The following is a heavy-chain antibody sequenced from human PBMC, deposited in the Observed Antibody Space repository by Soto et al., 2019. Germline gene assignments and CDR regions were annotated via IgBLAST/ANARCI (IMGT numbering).Heavy chain of an antibody. CDR1: GYTLTSYY. CDR3: ARDVQSHFDY. Sequence: ASVKVSCKASGYTLTSYYMHWVRQAPGQGLEWMGIINPSGGSTSYAQKFQGRVTMTRDTSTSTLYMELSSLRSEDTAVYYCARDVQSHFDYWGQGTLVTVSS. V-gene: IGHV1-46*01. CDR2: INPSGGST. D-gene: IGHD1-1*01. J-gene: IGHJ4*02.